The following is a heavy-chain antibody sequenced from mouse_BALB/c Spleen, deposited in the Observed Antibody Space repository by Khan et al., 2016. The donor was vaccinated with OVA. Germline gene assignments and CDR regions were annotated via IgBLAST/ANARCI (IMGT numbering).Heavy chain of an antibody. CDR3: ARSVYYGNSWFAY. CDR1: GYSITSDYA. Sequence: VQLKESGPGLVKPSQSLSLTCTVTGYSITSDYAWNWIRQFPGNKLEWMGYISYSGSTSYNPSLKSRISITRDTSKNQFFLQLNSVTTEDTATYYCARSVYYGNSWFAYWGQGTLVTVSA. V-gene: IGHV3-2*02. D-gene: IGHD2-1*01. CDR2: ISYSGST. J-gene: IGHJ3*01.